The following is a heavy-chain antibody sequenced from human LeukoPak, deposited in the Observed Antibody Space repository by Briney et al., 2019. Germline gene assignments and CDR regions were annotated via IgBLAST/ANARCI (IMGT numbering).Heavy chain of an antibody. CDR2: IVPSGGDT. D-gene: IGHD3-22*01. J-gene: IGHJ4*02. CDR3: AKSFRVFCSSGYHSFDS. V-gene: IGHV3-23*01. Sequence: SSIVPSGGDTYYADSVSGRFTISRDNSKNTLYLQMNTLSAEDTAVYYCAKSFRVFCSSGYHSFDSRGQG.